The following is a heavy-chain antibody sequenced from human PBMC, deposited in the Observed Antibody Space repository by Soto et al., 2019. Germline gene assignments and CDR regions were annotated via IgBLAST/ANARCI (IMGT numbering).Heavy chain of an antibody. V-gene: IGHV3-53*01. CDR2: IYSGGST. J-gene: IGHJ6*02. CDR1: GFTVSSNY. D-gene: IGHD6-13*01. CDR3: AREGGFSSSWDEGTEYYYYYGMDV. Sequence: GGSLRLSCAASGFTVSSNYMSWVRQAPGKGLEWVSVIYSGGSTYYADSVKGRFTISRDNSKNTLYLQMNSLRAEDTAVYYCAREGGFSSSWDEGTEYYYYYGMDVWGQGTTVTVSS.